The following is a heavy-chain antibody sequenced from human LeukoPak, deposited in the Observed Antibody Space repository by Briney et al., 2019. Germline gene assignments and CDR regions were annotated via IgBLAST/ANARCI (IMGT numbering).Heavy chain of an antibody. CDR1: GFTFSYYS. CDR3: ARAYYYGSGSSGFDY. D-gene: IGHD3-10*01. Sequence: PGGSPRLSCAASGFTFSYYSMNWVRQAPGKGLEWVSGISWNSGSIGYADSVKGRFTISRDNAKNSLYLQMNSLRAEDTAVYYCARAYYYGSGSSGFDYWGQGTLVTVSS. V-gene: IGHV3-21*04. CDR2: ISWNSGSI. J-gene: IGHJ4*02.